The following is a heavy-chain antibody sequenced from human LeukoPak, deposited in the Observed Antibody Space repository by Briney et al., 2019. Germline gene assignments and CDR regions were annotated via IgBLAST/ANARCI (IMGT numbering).Heavy chain of an antibody. CDR1: GFTFNNYW. J-gene: IGHJ4*02. Sequence: GGSLRLSCAASGFTFNNYWLHWVRQVPGKGLMWVSRINGDGNNVNYADSVKGRFTISRDNAKNTLHLQMNSLRAEDTAVYYCAAGPAGNGHLSSYWGQGTRVTVCS. V-gene: IGHV3-74*01. D-gene: IGHD1-1*01. CDR3: AAGPAGNGHLSSY. CDR2: INGDGNNV.